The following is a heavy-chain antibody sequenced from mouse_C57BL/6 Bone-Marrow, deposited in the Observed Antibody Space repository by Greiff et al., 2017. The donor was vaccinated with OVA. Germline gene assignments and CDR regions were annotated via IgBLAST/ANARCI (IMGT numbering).Heavy chain of an antibody. V-gene: IGHV1-49*01. J-gene: IGHJ4*01. CDR2: FTMYSDAT. CDR3: AKEDRGAMDY. Sequence: LQQSGAELVRPGSSVKLSCKASYFAFMASAMHWVKQRPGHGLEWIGTFTMYSDATEYSEKFKGKATLTANTSSSTAYMELSSLTSEDSAVYYCAKEDRGAMDYWGQGTSVTVSS. CDR1: YFAFMASA.